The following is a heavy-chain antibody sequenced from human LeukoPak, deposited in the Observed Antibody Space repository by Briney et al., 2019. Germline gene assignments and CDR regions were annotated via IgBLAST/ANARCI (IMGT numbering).Heavy chain of an antibody. J-gene: IGHJ4*02. Sequence: PSETLSHTCTVSGDSINSGNSHWTWIRQPPGKGLEWLGSVYDSWNNYYNPSLESRITMSVDTSKNQYSLELSSVIAADTAVYYCASYFVGNGGRGYWGQGALVTVSS. D-gene: IGHD3-10*02. CDR1: GDSINSGNSH. CDR3: ASYFVGNGGRGY. V-gene: IGHV4-30-4*01. CDR2: VYDSWNN.